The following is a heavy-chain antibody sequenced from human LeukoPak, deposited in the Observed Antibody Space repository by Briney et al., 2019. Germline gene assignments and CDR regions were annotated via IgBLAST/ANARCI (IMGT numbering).Heavy chain of an antibody. J-gene: IGHJ6*04. CDR2: ISYDGSNK. D-gene: IGHD3-9*01. CDR1: GFTFSSYA. Sequence: GGSLRLSCAASGFTFSSYAMHWVRQAPGKGLEWVAVISYDGSNKYYADSVKGRFTISRDNSKNTLYLQMNSLRAEDTAVYYCARGRGILTGYYFPTYYYGMDVWGKGTTVTVSS. CDR3: ARGRGILTGYYFPTYYYGMDV. V-gene: IGHV3-30-3*01.